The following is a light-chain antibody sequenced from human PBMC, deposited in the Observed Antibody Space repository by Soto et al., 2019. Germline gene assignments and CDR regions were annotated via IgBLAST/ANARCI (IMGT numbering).Light chain of an antibody. CDR3: QQYGSSLLT. Sequence: EIVMTQSPATLSVSPGERATLSCRASQSVSNNLAWYQQKPGQAPRLLIYGSSIRATGIPDRFSGSGSGTDFTLTISRLEPEDFAMYYCQQYGSSLLTFGGGTRVEIK. V-gene: IGKV3-20*01. CDR2: GSS. CDR1: QSVSNN. J-gene: IGKJ4*01.